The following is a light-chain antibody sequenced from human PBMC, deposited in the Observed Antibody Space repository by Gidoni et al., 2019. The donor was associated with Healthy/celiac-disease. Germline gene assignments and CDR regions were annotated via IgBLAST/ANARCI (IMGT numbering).Light chain of an antibody. J-gene: IGKJ1*01. CDR2: AAS. CDR1: QSISSY. Sequence: DIQMTQSPSSLSASVGDRVTITCRASQSISSYLNWYQQKPGKAPKLLIYAASSLQSGVPSRFSGSGSVTDFTLTISSLQPEEFATYYCQQSYSTLWTFXQXTKVEIK. V-gene: IGKV1-39*01. CDR3: QQSYSTLWT.